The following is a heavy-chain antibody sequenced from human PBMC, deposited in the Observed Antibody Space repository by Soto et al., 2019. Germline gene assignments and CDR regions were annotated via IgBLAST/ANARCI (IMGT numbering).Heavy chain of an antibody. CDR2: IYYSGST. Sequence: QVQLQESGPGLVKPSETLSLTCTVSGGSISSYYWSWIRQPPGKGLEWIGYIYYSGSTNYNPSLKSRVTISVDTSKNPLSLKLSSVTAADTAVYYCAREGHYGDLYYFDYWGQGTLVTVSS. J-gene: IGHJ4*02. D-gene: IGHD4-17*01. CDR1: GGSISSYY. CDR3: AREGHYGDLYYFDY. V-gene: IGHV4-59*01.